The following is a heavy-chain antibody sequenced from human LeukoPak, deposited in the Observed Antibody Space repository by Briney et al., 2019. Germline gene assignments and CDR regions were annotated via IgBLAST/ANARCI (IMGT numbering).Heavy chain of an antibody. Sequence: GGSLRLSCAASGFTFSSYAMSWVRQAPGKGLEWVSAISGSGGSTYYADSVKGRFTISRDNTKDTLYLQTNSLRAEDTAVYYCAKDRGGGYSYGFVDYWGQGTLVTVSS. CDR3: AKDRGGGYSYGFVDY. D-gene: IGHD5-18*01. CDR2: ISGSGGST. J-gene: IGHJ4*02. CDR1: GFTFSSYA. V-gene: IGHV3-23*01.